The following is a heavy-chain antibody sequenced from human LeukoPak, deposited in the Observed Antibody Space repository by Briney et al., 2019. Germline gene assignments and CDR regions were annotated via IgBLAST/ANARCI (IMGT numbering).Heavy chain of an antibody. CDR1: GFTFSSYG. V-gene: IGHV3-30*02. CDR3: AKDGAPPGPSSTSCQCPYYYYMDV. Sequence: PGGSLRLSCAASGFTFSSYGIHWVRQAPGKGLEWVAFILYDGSNKYYADSVKGRFTISRDNSKNTLYLQMNSLRAEDTAVYYCAKDGAPPGPSSTSCQCPYYYYMDVWGKGTTVTISS. D-gene: IGHD2-2*01. CDR2: ILYDGSNK. J-gene: IGHJ6*03.